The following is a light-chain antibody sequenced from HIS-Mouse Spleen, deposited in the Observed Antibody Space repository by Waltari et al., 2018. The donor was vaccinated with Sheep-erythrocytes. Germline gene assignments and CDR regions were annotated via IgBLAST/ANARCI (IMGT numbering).Light chain of an antibody. J-gene: IGKJ2*01. CDR1: QSLVHSDGNTY. CDR2: KVS. CDR3: MQGT. Sequence: DVVMTQSPLSLPVTLGQPASISCRSSQSLVHSDGNTYLNWFQQRPGQSPRRLIYKVSNRDSGVPDRFSGSVSGTDFTLKSSRVEAEDVGVYYCMQGTFGQGTKLEIK. V-gene: IGKV2-30*02.